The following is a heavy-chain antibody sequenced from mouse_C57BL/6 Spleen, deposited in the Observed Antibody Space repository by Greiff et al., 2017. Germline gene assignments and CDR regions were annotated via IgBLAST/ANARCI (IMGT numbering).Heavy chain of an antibody. CDR2: IYPGSGST. V-gene: IGHV1-55*01. CDR3: ARSHSSGYVGYAMDY. Sequence: QVQLQQPGAELVKPVASVKMSCKASGYTFTSYWITWVKQRPGQGLEWIGDIYPGSGSTNYNEKFKSKATLTVDTSSSTAYMQLSSLTSEDSAVYYCARSHSSGYVGYAMDYWGQGTSVTVSS. D-gene: IGHD3-2*02. CDR1: GYTFTSYW. J-gene: IGHJ4*01.